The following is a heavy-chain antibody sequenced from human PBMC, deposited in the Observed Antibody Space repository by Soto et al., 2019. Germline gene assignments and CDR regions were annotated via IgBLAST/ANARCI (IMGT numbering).Heavy chain of an antibody. CDR3: ARDKSDSSGYYYDHNVFDY. CDR2: ISYDGSNK. D-gene: IGHD3-22*01. V-gene: IGHV3-30-3*01. J-gene: IGHJ4*02. CDR1: GFTFSSDA. Sequence: PGGSLILSCAASGFTFSSDAMHWVRQAPGKGLEWVAVISYDGSNKYYADSVKGRFTISRDNSKNTLYLQMNSLRAEDTAVYYCARDKSDSSGYYYDHNVFDYWGQGTLVTVSS.